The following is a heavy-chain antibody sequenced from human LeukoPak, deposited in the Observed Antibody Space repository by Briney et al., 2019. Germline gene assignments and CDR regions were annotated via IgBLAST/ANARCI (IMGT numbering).Heavy chain of an antibody. J-gene: IGHJ4*02. CDR2: IYHSGST. Sequence: SGTLSLTCAVSGGSISSSNWWSWVRQPPGKGLEWIGEIYHSGSTNYNPSLKSRVTISVDKSKNQFSLKLSSVTAADTAVYYCARDNGSSGYYYAFRYWGQGTLVTVSS. V-gene: IGHV4-4*02. D-gene: IGHD3-22*01. CDR1: GGSISSSNW. CDR3: ARDNGSSGYYYAFRY.